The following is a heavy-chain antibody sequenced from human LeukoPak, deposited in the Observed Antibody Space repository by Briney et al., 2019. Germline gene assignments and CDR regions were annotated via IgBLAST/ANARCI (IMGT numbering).Heavy chain of an antibody. Sequence: GGSLILSCAASGFTFRSYAMHWVRQAPGKGLEWVAVISDDGSRQHYADFLEGRIAISRDNSKNTVSLQMSSLRTEDTAVYFCAREQSGDGWSGFDYWGQGTLVTVSS. J-gene: IGHJ4*02. V-gene: IGHV3-30*15. D-gene: IGHD6-19*01. CDR3: AREQSGDGWSGFDY. CDR1: GFTFRSYA. CDR2: ISDDGSRQ.